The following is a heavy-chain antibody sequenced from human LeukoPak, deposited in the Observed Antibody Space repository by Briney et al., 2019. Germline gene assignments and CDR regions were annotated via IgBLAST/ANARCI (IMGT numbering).Heavy chain of an antibody. CDR1: GFTFSSYW. D-gene: IGHD4-17*01. J-gene: IGHJ4*02. V-gene: IGHV3-74*01. CDR2: IDSDGSST. Sequence: GGSLRLSCAASGFTFSSYWMHWVRQAPGKGLVWVSHIDSDGSSTTYAASVKGRFTISRDNAKNTLYLQMNTLRAEDTAVYYCTRTTSFDYWGQGTLVTVYS. CDR3: TRTTSFDY.